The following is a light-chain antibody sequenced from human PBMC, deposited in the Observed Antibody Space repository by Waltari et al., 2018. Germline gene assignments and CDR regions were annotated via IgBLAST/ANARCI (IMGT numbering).Light chain of an antibody. Sequence: QSALTQPASVSGSPGQSITISCTGTSSDVGGYDYVSWYQPHPGKGPKLVIYDVSNRPSGVSNRFSGSKSGNTASLTISGLQAEDEADYYCNSFTTNNTPGYVFGTGTKVTVL. CDR2: DVS. CDR3: NSFTTNNTPGYV. J-gene: IGLJ1*01. CDR1: SSDVGGYDY. V-gene: IGLV2-14*03.